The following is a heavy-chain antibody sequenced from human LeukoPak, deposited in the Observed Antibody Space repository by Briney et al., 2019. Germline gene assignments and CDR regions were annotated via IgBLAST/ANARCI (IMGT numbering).Heavy chain of an antibody. CDR1: GFTFSAYW. Sequence: GGSLRLSCAASGFTFSAYWMTWVRQAPGKGLEWVANIKKDGSEKNYVDSVKGRFTISRDNVKKSLYLEMNSLRVEDTAVYYCARGRWSGYWGQGTQVTVSS. CDR3: ARGRWSGY. J-gene: IGHJ4*02. CDR2: IKKDGSEK. V-gene: IGHV3-7*01. D-gene: IGHD3-3*01.